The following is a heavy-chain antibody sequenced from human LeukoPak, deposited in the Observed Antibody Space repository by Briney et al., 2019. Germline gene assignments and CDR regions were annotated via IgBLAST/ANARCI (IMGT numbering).Heavy chain of an antibody. Sequence: SQTLSLTCTVSGGSISSGGYYWSWIRQPPGKGLEWIGYIYHNGSTYYNPSLKSRVTISVDRSKNQFSLKLSSVTAADTAVYYCARGEQPFAEYFQHWGQGTLATVSS. CDR1: GGSISSGGYY. V-gene: IGHV4-30-2*01. CDR3: ARGEQPFAEYFQH. J-gene: IGHJ1*01. CDR2: IYHNGST. D-gene: IGHD1-26*01.